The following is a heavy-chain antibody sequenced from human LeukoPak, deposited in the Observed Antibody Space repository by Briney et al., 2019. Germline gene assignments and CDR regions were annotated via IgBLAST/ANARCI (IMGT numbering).Heavy chain of an antibody. CDR1: GFTFSSYA. Sequence: GGSLRLSCAASGFTFSSYAMSWVRQAPGKGLEWVSAISGSGGSTYYADSVKGRFTISRDNSKNTLYLQMNSLRAEDTAVYYCAKRKLGVTTFGGLFDYWGQGTLVTVSS. J-gene: IGHJ4*02. V-gene: IGHV3-23*01. D-gene: IGHD3-3*01. CDR3: AKRKLGVTTFGGLFDY. CDR2: ISGSGGST.